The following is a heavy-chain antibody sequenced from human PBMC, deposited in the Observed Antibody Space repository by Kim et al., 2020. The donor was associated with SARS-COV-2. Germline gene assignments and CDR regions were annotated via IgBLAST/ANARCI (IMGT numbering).Heavy chain of an antibody. CDR1: GYSFTSYW. D-gene: IGHD3-10*01. Sequence: GESLKISCKGSGYSFTSYWISWVRQMPGKGLEWMGRIDPSDSYTNYSPSFQGHVTISADKSISTAYLQWSSLKASDTAMYYCARLDYYGSGSYYTWFDPWGQGTLVTVSS. CDR2: IDPSDSYT. V-gene: IGHV5-10-1*01. J-gene: IGHJ5*02. CDR3: ARLDYYGSGSYYTWFDP.